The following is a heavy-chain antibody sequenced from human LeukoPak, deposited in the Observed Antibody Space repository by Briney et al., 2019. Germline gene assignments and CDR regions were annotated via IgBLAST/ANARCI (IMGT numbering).Heavy chain of an antibody. V-gene: IGHV3-30*06. J-gene: IGHJ4*02. CDR3: ASDPNRLADNGGDYFDN. CDR2: ISYDGSHK. CDR1: GFTFSSFS. D-gene: IGHD4-23*01. Sequence: GGSLRLCCLASGFTFSSFSMHWVRQPPGKGLEWVAGISYDGSHKYYGDSVKGRFTISRDNSKNTVYLQMNTLGPQDTAVFYCASDPNRLADNGGDYFDNWGQGTLVTVSS.